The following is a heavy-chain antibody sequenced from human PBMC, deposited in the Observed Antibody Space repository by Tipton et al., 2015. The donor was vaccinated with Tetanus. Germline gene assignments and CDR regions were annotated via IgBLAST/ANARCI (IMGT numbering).Heavy chain of an antibody. D-gene: IGHD3-16*01. J-gene: IGHJ6*02. V-gene: IGHV4-4*07. CDR2: IYTSGST. CDR1: GGSISSYY. Sequence: GLVKPSETLSLTCTVSGGSISSYYWSWIRQPAGKGLEWIGHIYTSGSTNYNPSLKSRVTMSVDTSKNQFSLKLSSVTAADTAVYYCARHGGRLAYYFYGMDVWGQGTTVTVSS. CDR3: ARHGGRLAYYFYGMDV.